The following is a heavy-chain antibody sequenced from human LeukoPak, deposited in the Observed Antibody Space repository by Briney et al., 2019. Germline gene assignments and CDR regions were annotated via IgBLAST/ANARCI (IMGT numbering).Heavy chain of an antibody. V-gene: IGHV1-46*01. CDR3: ARDNSVGDNAWWFDP. J-gene: IGHJ5*02. CDR2: INPTGGST. Sequence: ASVKVSCKASGYTFTSYDINWVRQATGQGLEWMGLINPTGGSTGYAQKFQGRVTMTRDMSTSTDYMELSSLRSEDTAIYYCARDNSVGDNAWWFDPWGQGTLVTVSS. CDR1: GYTFTSYD. D-gene: IGHD1-26*01.